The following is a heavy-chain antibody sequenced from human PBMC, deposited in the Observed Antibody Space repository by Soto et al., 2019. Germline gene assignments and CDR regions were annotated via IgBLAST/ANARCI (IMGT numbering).Heavy chain of an antibody. V-gene: IGHV4-34*01. CDR2: INHSGST. J-gene: IGHJ5*02. CDR1: GGSFSGYY. CDR3: ASARCSGGSCYLPFDP. D-gene: IGHD2-15*01. Sequence: SETLSLTCAVYGGSFSGYYWSWIRQPPGKGLEWIGEINHSGSTNYNPSLKSRVTISVDTSKNQFSLKLSSVTAADTAVYYCASARCSGGSCYLPFDPWGQGTLVTVSS.